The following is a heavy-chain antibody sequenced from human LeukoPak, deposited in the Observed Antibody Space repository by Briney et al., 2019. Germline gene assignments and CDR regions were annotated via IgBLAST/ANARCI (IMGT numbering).Heavy chain of an antibody. V-gene: IGHV3-53*01. Sequence: GGSLRLSCAASGFTVSSNYMSWVRQAPGKGLEWVSVIYSGGSTYYADSVKGRFTISRDNSKNTLYLQMNSLRAEDTAVYYCAREMSGVMGSLYGMDVWGQGTTVTVSS. CDR2: IYSGGST. CDR3: AREMSGVMGSLYGMDV. CDR1: GFTVSSNY. J-gene: IGHJ6*02. D-gene: IGHD3-16*01.